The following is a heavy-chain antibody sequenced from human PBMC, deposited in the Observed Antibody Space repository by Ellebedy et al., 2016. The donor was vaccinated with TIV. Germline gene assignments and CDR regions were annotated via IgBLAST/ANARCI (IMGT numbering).Heavy chain of an antibody. V-gene: IGHV5-51*01. J-gene: IGHJ4*02. CDR1: GYNFFTYW. D-gene: IGHD5-24*01. CDR2: IYPEDSET. CDR3: VRRGDGYNYFDY. Sequence: GESLKISCKGSGYNFFTYWIGWVRQMPGKGLEWMGIIYPEDSETRYSPHFQGQVTISADKSIPTAYLQWSSLKATDTAMYYCVRRGDGYNYFDYWGQGALVTVSA.